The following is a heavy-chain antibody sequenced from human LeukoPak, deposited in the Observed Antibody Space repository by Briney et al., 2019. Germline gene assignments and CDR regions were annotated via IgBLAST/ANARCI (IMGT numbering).Heavy chain of an antibody. J-gene: IGHJ4*02. D-gene: IGHD2-15*01. CDR3: ARGGPAESVDY. CDR2: IIPILGIA. V-gene: IGHV1-69*04. Sequence: ASVKVSCKASGYTFTSHGISWVRQAPGQGLEWMGRIIPILGIANYAQKFQGRVTITADKSTSTAYMELSSLRSEDTAVYYCARGGPAESVDYWGQGTLVTVSS. CDR1: GYTFTSHG.